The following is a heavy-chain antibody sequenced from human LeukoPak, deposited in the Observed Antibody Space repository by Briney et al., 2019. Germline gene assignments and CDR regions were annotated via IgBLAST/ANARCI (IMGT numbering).Heavy chain of an antibody. D-gene: IGHD4-23*01. CDR2: IYSSGST. CDR1: GGSINSYY. CDR3: ARGGKATVVTM. Sequence: SETLSLTCTVSGGSINSYYWSWIRQPAGKGLEWIGRIYSSGSTNHNPYLKSRVSMSVDTSKNQFSLKLTSVTAADTAVYYCARGGKATVVTMWGQGILVTVSS. V-gene: IGHV4-4*07. J-gene: IGHJ4*02.